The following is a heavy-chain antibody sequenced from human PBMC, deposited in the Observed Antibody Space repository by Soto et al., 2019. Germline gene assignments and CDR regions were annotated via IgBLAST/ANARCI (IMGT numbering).Heavy chain of an antibody. Sequence: GGSLRLSCAASGFSFSSYAMSWVRQAPGKGLEWVSAISGSGGSTYYADSVKGRFTISRDNSKNTLYLQMNSLRAEDTAVYYCATASSSSWGVFDYWGQGTLVXVSS. CDR3: ATASSSSWGVFDY. CDR1: GFSFSSYA. J-gene: IGHJ4*02. D-gene: IGHD6-13*01. CDR2: ISGSGGST. V-gene: IGHV3-23*01.